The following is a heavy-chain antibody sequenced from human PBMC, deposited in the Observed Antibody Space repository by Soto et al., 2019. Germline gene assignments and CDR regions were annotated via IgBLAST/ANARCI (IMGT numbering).Heavy chain of an antibody. J-gene: IGHJ4*02. CDR3: GRAGFKHRSSCAY. CDR2: IYSGGST. Sequence: PGWSLRLSCAASGFSVSSNYMSWVRQAPGKGLECVSLIYSGGSTYYADSVKGRFTISRHNFNNTLYLQMNSLRSDDTAVYYCGRAGFKHRSSCAYSGQETLFLVSS. CDR1: GFSVSSNY. V-gene: IGHV3-53*04. D-gene: IGHD3-10*01.